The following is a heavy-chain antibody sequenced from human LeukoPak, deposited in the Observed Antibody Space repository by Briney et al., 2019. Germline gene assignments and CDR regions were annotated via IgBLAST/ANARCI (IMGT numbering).Heavy chain of an antibody. D-gene: IGHD5-18*01. CDR2: ISGSGGST. CDR1: GFTFSRYS. V-gene: IGHV3-23*01. J-gene: IGHJ5*02. Sequence: GGSLRLSCAASGFTFSRYSMTWVRQAPGKGLEWVSAISGSGGSTYYADSVKGRFTMSRDNSKNTLYLQMSSLRAEDTAVYYCAKDRLKYTYGRTNWFDPWGQGTLVTVSS. CDR3: AKDRLKYTYGRTNWFDP.